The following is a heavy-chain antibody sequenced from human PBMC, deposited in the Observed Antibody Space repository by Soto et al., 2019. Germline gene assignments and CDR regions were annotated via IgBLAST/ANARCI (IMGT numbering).Heavy chain of an antibody. CDR3: ARGPPWMDAVDI. D-gene: IGHD5-12*01. CDR2: ISHTGTT. CDR1: GGSISSYY. V-gene: IGHV4-59*01. Sequence: QVQLQESGPGLVKPSETLSLTCTVSGGSISSYYWSWIRQSPGKGLEWVAYISHTGTTDYNPSLKSRLTISLDTSKNQFSLNLTSVTAADTAVYYCARGPPWMDAVDIWGPGTKVAVST. J-gene: IGHJ3*02.